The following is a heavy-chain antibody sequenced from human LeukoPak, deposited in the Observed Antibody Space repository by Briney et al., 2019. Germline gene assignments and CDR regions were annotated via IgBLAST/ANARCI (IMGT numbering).Heavy chain of an antibody. CDR1: GFTFSSYA. CDR3: AKDAYGDYYYFDY. V-gene: IGHV3-23*01. CDR2: ISGSGGST. J-gene: IGHJ4*02. Sequence: VGSPRLSCAASGFTFSSYAMSWVRQAPGKGLEWVSAISGSGGSTYFPDSPQGSITISRDNSKNTLYLQMNSLRAEDTAVYYCAKDAYGDYYYFDYWGQGSMVRVSS. D-gene: IGHD4-17*01.